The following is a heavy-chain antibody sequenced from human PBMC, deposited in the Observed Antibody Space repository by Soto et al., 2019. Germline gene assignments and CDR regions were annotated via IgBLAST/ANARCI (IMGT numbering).Heavy chain of an antibody. Sequence: EVQLLEFGGGLVQPGGSLRVSCAASGFTFSSYAMRWVRQAPGKGLAWVSSLSGTGSSTYYADSVKGRFTITRDNSKSTLFLQMNSLRGEDTAVYYCVKDGATAYYGMDVWGQGTTVIVAS. CDR2: LSGTGSST. V-gene: IGHV3-23*01. J-gene: IGHJ6*02. CDR3: VKDGATAYYGMDV. D-gene: IGHD1-26*01. CDR1: GFTFSSYA.